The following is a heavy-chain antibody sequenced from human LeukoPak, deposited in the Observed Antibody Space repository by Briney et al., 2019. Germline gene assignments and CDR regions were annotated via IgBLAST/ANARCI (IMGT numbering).Heavy chain of an antibody. D-gene: IGHD6-19*01. V-gene: IGHV4-61*02. J-gene: IGHJ4*02. CDR1: GGSISSGSYY. Sequence: SETLSLTCTVSGGSISSGSYYWSWIRQPAGKGLEWIGRIYTSGSTNYNPSLKSRGTISVDTSKNPFSLKLSSVTAADTAVYYCAREEQWLGNDYWGQGTLVTVSS. CDR3: AREEQWLGNDY. CDR2: IYTSGST.